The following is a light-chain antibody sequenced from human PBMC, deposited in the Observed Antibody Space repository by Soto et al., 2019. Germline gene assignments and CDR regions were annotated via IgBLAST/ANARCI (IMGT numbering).Light chain of an antibody. CDR2: AAY. Sequence: DIPMTQSPSPLSASVGDRVTITCRASQSIGSWLAWFQQKPGKAPNLLIYAAYTLQSGVPSRFSGSGYGTDFTLTISSLQREEGATDEGQQSYSFPWTFVPGTKVDIK. J-gene: IGKJ1*01. CDR3: QQSYSFPWT. CDR1: QSIGSW. V-gene: IGKV1-12*01.